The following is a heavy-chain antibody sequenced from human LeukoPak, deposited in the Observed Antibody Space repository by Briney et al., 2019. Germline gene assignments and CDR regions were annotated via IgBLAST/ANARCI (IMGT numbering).Heavy chain of an antibody. CDR2: IIPIFGTA. J-gene: IGHJ5*02. V-gene: IGHV1-69*05. CDR3: ARVRLPLVWFDP. CDR1: GGTFSSYA. D-gene: IGHD4-17*01. Sequence: SVKVSCXASGGTFSSYAISWVRQAPGQGLEWMGGIIPIFGTANYAQKFQGRVTITTDESTSTAYMELSRLRSDDTAVYYCARVRLPLVWFDPWGQRTLVTVSS.